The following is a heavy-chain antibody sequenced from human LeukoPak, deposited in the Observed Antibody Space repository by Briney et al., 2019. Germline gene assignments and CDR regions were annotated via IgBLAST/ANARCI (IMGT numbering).Heavy chain of an antibody. D-gene: IGHD1-26*01. J-gene: IGHJ5*02. CDR2: ISSSGTSI. V-gene: IGHV3-48*02. CDR3: ARDDRRKSGSPRWFDP. CDR1: GFTFSSYA. Sequence: PGGSLRLSCAASGFTFSSYAMSWVRQAPGKGLEWVSFISSSGTSIYYADSVKGRFSISRDNAKNSLYLQMSSLRDEDTAVYYCARDDRRKSGSPRWFDPWGQGTLVTVSS.